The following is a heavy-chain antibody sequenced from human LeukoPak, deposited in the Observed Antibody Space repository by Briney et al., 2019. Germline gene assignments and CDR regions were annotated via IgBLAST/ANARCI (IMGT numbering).Heavy chain of an antibody. V-gene: IGHV4-4*07. CDR2: IYTSGST. CDR3: ARGLYCSSTSCASQDWFDP. J-gene: IGHJ5*02. Sequence: SETLSLTCTVSGGSISSYYWSWIRQPAGKGLEWIGRIYTSGSTNYNPSLKIRVTMSVDTSKNQFSLKLSSVTAADTAVYYYARGLYCSSTSCASQDWFDPWGQGTLVTVSS. CDR1: GGSISSYY. D-gene: IGHD2-2*01.